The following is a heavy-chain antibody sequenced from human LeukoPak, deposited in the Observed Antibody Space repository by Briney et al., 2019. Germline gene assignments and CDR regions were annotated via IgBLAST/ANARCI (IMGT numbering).Heavy chain of an antibody. CDR3: ARVGLLPAVIDAFDI. Sequence: PSETLSLTCTISGGSISSGSSYWSWIRPPAGKGLEWIGRIYTSGSTNYNPSLKSRVTISADTSKNQFSLKLSSVTAADTAVYYCARVGLLPAVIDAFDIWSQGTMVTVSS. V-gene: IGHV4-61*02. CDR2: IYTSGST. D-gene: IGHD2-2*01. J-gene: IGHJ3*02. CDR1: GGSISSGSSY.